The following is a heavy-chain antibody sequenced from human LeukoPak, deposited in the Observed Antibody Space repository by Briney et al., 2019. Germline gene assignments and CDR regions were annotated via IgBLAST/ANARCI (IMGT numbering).Heavy chain of an antibody. J-gene: IGHJ4*02. CDR1: GYTLTELS. CDR2: FDPEDGET. D-gene: IGHD3-22*01. Sequence: ASVKVSCKVSGYTLTELSMHWVRQAPGKGLEWMGGFDPEDGETIYAQKFQGRVTMTEDTPTDTAYMELSSLRSEDTAVYYCATSYYDSSGYYYYFDYWGQGTLVTVSS. CDR3: ATSYYDSSGYYYYFDY. V-gene: IGHV1-24*01.